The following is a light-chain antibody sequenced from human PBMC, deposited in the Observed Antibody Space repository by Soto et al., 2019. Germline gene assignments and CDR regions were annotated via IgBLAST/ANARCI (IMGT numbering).Light chain of an antibody. V-gene: IGKV1-5*01. Sequence: DIQMTQSPSTLSSSVGDRVTITCRASQSLNSDLAWYQQRPGKAPNLLIYDASTLECGVPSRFSGTGSGTEFTLAINSLQPDDFATYYCQQYHRSSRTFGQGTRLEIK. J-gene: IGKJ5*01. CDR3: QQYHRSSRT. CDR2: DAS. CDR1: QSLNSD.